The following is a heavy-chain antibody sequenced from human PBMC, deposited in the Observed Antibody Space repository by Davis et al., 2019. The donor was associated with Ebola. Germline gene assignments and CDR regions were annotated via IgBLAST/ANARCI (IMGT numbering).Heavy chain of an antibody. CDR1: GGTFSSYA. V-gene: IGHV1-69*05. Sequence: SVKVSCKASGGTFSSYAISWVRQAPGRGLEWMGGIIPIFGTANYAQKFQGRVTITRDTSASTAYMELSSLRSEDTAVYYCARPRDYCSSTSCYGGVLIGGYWGQGTLVTVSS. CDR3: ARPRDYCSSTSCYGGVLIGGY. CDR2: IIPIFGTA. J-gene: IGHJ4*02. D-gene: IGHD2-2*01.